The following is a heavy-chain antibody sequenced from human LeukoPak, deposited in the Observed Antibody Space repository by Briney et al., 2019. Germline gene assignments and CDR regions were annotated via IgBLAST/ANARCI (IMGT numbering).Heavy chain of an antibody. J-gene: IGHJ4*02. CDR1: GGSFSGYY. V-gene: IGHV4-34*01. D-gene: IGHD5-18*01. CDR2: INHSGST. CDR3: ARGEGAMAHFHY. Sequence: PSETLSLTCAVYGGSFSGYYWSWIRQPPGKGLEWIGEINHSGSTNYNPSLKSRVTISVDTSKNQFSLKLSSVTAADTAVYYCARGEGAMAHFHYWGQGTLVTVSS.